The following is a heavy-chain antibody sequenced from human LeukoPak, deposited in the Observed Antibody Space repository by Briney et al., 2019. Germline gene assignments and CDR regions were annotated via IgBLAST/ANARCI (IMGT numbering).Heavy chain of an antibody. J-gene: IGHJ5*02. CDR2: MNPNSGNT. Sequence: ASVKVSCKASGYTFTSYDINWVRQATGQGLEWMGWMNPNSGNTGYAQKFQGRVTMTRNTSISTAYMELSSLRAEDTAVYYCARAYDFWSQGDWFDPWGQGTLVTVSS. V-gene: IGHV1-8*01. CDR3: ARAYDFWSQGDWFDP. CDR1: GYTFTSYD. D-gene: IGHD3-3*01.